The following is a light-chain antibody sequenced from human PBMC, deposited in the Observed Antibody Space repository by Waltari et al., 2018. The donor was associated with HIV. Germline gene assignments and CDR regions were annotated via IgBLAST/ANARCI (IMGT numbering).Light chain of an antibody. J-gene: IGKJ4*01. Sequence: EVVMTQSPATLSVSPVEGATLSCRASQSVGSNFAWYQQKPGQAPRLLIYGASSRATGIPARFSGSGSGTEFTLTISSLQSEEFAIYFCQQYNNWPPLTFGGGTKVESK. CDR3: QQYNNWPPLT. CDR1: QSVGSN. CDR2: GAS. V-gene: IGKV3D-15*01.